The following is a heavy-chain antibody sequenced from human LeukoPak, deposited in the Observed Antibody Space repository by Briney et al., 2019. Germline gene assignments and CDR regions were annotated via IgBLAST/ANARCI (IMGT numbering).Heavy chain of an antibody. CDR1: GYSFTNNW. CDR3: ARRGNSGWEFFDY. D-gene: IGHD6-19*01. Sequence: GESLKISCKGSGYSFTNNWIGWVRQMPGKGLEWMGIIYPGDSGVRYSPSFQGQVTISADKSIATAYLQWSSLKASDTAMYYCARRGNSGWEFFDYWGQGTLVTVSS. V-gene: IGHV5-51*01. J-gene: IGHJ4*02. CDR2: IYPGDSGV.